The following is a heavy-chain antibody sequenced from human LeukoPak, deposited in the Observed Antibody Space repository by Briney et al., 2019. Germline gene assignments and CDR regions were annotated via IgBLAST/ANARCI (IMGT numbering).Heavy chain of an antibody. CDR3: ANNLRPGMALYEY. Sequence: PGGSLRLSCPAAGFTFTSYAMTSVRQDPGKGLEWLSSISGDGGHTYHADCVTGRFNISRDNSKNTLFLQMNRLRSEDTAVYYCANNLRPGMALYEYWGQGTLVTVSS. D-gene: IGHD5-18*01. CDR1: GFTFTSYA. J-gene: IGHJ4*02. V-gene: IGHV3-23*01. CDR2: ISGDGGHT.